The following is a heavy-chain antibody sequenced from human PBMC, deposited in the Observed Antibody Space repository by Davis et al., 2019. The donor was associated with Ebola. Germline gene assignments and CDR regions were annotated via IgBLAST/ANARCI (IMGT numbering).Heavy chain of an antibody. D-gene: IGHD6-19*01. CDR3: TGGSDWTFDD. CDR2: IKQDGSEK. Sequence: GESLKISCVASGFSFSSYWMNWVRQAPGKGLEWVANIKQDGSEKNYVDSVKGRFTISRDNAKNSLYLQMSTLRVEDTVVYYCTGGSDWTFDDWGQGTLVTVSS. V-gene: IGHV3-7*01. J-gene: IGHJ4*02. CDR1: GFSFSSYW.